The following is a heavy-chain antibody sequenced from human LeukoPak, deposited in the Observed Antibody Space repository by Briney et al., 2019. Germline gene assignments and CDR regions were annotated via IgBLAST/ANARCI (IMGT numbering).Heavy chain of an antibody. CDR1: GFTFDDYA. J-gene: IGHJ6*02. CDR2: ISWHSGSI. V-gene: IGHV3-9*01. D-gene: IGHD6-13*01. CDR3: AAAAGIPYYYYYGMDV. Sequence: GGSLRLSCAASGFTFDDYAMHWVRQAPGEGLEWVSGISWHSGSIGYADSVKGRFTISRDNAKNSLYLQMNSLRAEDTALYYCAAAAGIPYYYYYGMDVWGQGTTVTVSS.